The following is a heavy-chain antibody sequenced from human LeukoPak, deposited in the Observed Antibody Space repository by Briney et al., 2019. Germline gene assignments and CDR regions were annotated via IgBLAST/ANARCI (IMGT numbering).Heavy chain of an antibody. V-gene: IGHV4-61*02. Sequence: SETLSLTCTVSGGSISSGNYYWSWIRQPAGKGLEWIGRIYTSGSTNYNPSLQSRVTISVDTSKNQFSLKLSSVTAADTAVYYCAKVLAVAGTFGFDYWGQGTLVTVSS. CDR2: IYTSGST. J-gene: IGHJ4*02. D-gene: IGHD6-19*01. CDR3: AKVLAVAGTFGFDY. CDR1: GGSISSGNYY.